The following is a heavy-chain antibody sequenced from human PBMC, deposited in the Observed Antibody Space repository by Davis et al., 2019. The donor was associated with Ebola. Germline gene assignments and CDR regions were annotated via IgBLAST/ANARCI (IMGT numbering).Heavy chain of an antibody. CDR1: GFTFSGSA. J-gene: IGHJ4*02. D-gene: IGHD3-9*01. CDR2: IRSKANSYAT. V-gene: IGHV3-73*01. CDR3: TRVDLWANYDILTGYYLILKGFDY. Sequence: GGSLRLSCAASGFTFSGSAMHWVRQASGKGLEWVGRIRSKANSYATAYAASVKGRFTISRDDSKNTAYLQMNSLKTEDTAVYYCTRVDLWANYDILTGYYLILKGFDYWGQGTLVTVSS.